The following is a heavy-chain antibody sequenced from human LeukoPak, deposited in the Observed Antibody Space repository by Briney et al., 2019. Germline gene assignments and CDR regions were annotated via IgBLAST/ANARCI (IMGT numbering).Heavy chain of an antibody. D-gene: IGHD4-17*01. V-gene: IGHV4-59*01. CDR3: AREEYGDYVGY. CDR2: VYYSGTT. Sequence: SETLSLTCTVSGGSISSYSWSWIRQPPGKRLEWIGYVYYSGTTNYNPSLRSRVTISVDTSKNQFSLKLNSVTAADTAVYYCAREEYGDYVGYWGQGTLVTVTS. J-gene: IGHJ4*02. CDR1: GGSISSYS.